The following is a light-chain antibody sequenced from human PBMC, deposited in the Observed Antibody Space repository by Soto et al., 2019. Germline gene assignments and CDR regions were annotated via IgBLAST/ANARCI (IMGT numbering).Light chain of an antibody. Sequence: EIVMTQSPATLSVSPGERVNFSCRASQSISNKLAWYHHKPGQSPRLIIHAASTGATGIAARFSGNWSGTEFNLTISSLQSEDLGIYYCQHYYRWPVTFGGGTKVEIK. V-gene: IGKV3-15*01. J-gene: IGKJ4*02. CDR3: QHYYRWPVT. CDR2: AAS. CDR1: QSISNK.